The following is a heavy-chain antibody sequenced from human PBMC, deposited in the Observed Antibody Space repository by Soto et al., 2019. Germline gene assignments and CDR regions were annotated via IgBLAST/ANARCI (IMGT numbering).Heavy chain of an antibody. D-gene: IGHD5-18*01. CDR2: FDPEDGET. Sequence: SSKVPGERLTYLSRRSARQAPGKGLEWMGGFDPEDGETIYAQKFQGRVTMTEDTSTDTAYMELSSLRSEDTAVYSCATDKRWNTAMVTDWGQGTLVTVSS. V-gene: IGHV1-24*01. CDR3: ATDKRWNTAMVTD. J-gene: IGHJ4*02. CDR1: GERLTYLS.